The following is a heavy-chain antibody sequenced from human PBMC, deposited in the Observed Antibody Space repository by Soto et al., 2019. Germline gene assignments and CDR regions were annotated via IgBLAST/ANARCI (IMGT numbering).Heavy chain of an antibody. CDR1: GGTFSSYA. D-gene: IGHD3-22*01. CDR2: IIPIFGTA. J-gene: IGHJ4*02. CDR3: ARRYFYDSSGYSDY. Sequence: SVKVSCKASGGTFSSYAISWVRQAPGQGLEWMGGIIPIFGTANYAQKFQGRVTITADESTSTAYMELSSLRSEDTAVYYCARRYFYDSSGYSDYWGQGTLVTVSS. V-gene: IGHV1-69*13.